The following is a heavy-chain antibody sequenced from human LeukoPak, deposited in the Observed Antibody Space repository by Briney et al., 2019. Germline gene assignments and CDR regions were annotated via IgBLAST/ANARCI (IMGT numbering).Heavy chain of an antibody. CDR2: VSGSGDST. J-gene: IGHJ4*02. CDR3: AIRNYYFDC. Sequence: GGSLRLSCAASGFTFTHYVMSWVRQAPGKGLEWVSAVSGSGDSTYYADSVKGRFTISRDNSKNTLYLQMNSLRAEDTALYYCAIRNYYFDCWGQGTLVTVSS. CDR1: GFTFTHYV. V-gene: IGHV3-23*01.